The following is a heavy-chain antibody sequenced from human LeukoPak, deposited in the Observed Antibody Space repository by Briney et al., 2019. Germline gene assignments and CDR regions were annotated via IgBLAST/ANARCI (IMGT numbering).Heavy chain of an antibody. CDR1: GGSISSSSYY. CDR3: ARDDYGDYSFLD. D-gene: IGHD4-17*01. V-gene: IGHV4-39*02. CDR2: IYYSGST. Sequence: SETLSLTCTVSGGSISSSSYYWGWIRQPPGKGLEWIGSIYYSGSTYYNPSLKSRVTISVDTSKNQFSLKLSSVTAADTAVYYCARDDYGDYSFLDWGQGTLVTVSP. J-gene: IGHJ4*02.